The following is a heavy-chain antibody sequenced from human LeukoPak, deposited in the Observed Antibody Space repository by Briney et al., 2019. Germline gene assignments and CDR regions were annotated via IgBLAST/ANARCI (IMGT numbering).Heavy chain of an antibody. D-gene: IGHD7-27*01. J-gene: IGHJ4*02. CDR2: IYYTGST. V-gene: IGHV4-59*02. CDR3: ASRKLGNDY. CDR1: GGSVSDCY. Sequence: PSETLSLTCTISGGSVSDCYWSWIRQSPGKGLEWIGYIYYTGSTTYNPSLKSRVTISADTSKNQFSLKLSSVTAADTAVYYCASRKLGNDYWGQGTLVTVSS.